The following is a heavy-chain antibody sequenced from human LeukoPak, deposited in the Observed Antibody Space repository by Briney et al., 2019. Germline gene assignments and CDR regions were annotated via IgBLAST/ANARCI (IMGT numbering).Heavy chain of an antibody. CDR3: ARGGVPPALPYYYGMDV. Sequence: GGSLRLSCAASGFTFSSYGVHWVRQAPGKGLEWVAVISYDGSNKYYADSVKGRFTISRDNSKNTLYLQMNSLRAEDTAVYYCARGGVPPALPYYYGMDVWGQGTTVTVSS. J-gene: IGHJ6*02. D-gene: IGHD3-16*01. CDR2: ISYDGSNK. CDR1: GFTFSSYG. V-gene: IGHV3-30*03.